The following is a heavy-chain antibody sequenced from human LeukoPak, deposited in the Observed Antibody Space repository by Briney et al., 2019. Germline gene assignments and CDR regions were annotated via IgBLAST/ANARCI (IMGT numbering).Heavy chain of an antibody. V-gene: IGHV4-34*01. Sequence: SETLSLTRAVYGGSFSGYYWSWIRQPPGKGLEWIGEINHSGSTNYNPSLKSRVTISVDTSKNQFSLKLSSVTAADTAVYYCARGYIVVVPAAIVQSSYYYYYGMDVWGQGTTVTVSS. D-gene: IGHD2-2*02. J-gene: IGHJ6*02. CDR1: GGSFSGYY. CDR2: INHSGST. CDR3: ARGYIVVVPAAIVQSSYYYYYGMDV.